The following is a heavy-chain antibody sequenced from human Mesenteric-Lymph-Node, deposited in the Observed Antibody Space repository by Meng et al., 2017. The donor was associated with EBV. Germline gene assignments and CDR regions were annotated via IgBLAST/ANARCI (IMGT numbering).Heavy chain of an antibody. V-gene: IGHV3-23*01. J-gene: IGHJ4*02. Sequence: VLLLASGGGLVPRGVSVGPSCGGSGFSFRSYALRWVRQAPGKGLECVAAISASRTNTYYADIAKGRFNLHRDNYKNTLYLQMTSVKAEATALYYCAKDLGWLHGYWGQGTLVTVSS. CDR2: ISASRTNT. CDR1: GFSFRSYA. D-gene: IGHD5-12*01. CDR3: AKDLGWLHGY.